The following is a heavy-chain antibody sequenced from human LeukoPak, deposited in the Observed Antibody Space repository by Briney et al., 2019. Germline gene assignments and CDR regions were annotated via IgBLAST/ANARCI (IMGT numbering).Heavy chain of an antibody. CDR3: ARSTSRSGWVFDY. CDR1: GFTFSSHW. Sequence: GGSLRLSCVGSGFTFSSHWISWIRQAPGKGLEWVANIKKEGGENYYVDSVKGRFTISRDNPKNSVYLQMNRLRVEDTAVYYCARSTSRSGWVFDYWGQGTLVTVSS. V-gene: IGHV3-7*01. D-gene: IGHD6-19*01. CDR2: IKKEGGEN. J-gene: IGHJ4*02.